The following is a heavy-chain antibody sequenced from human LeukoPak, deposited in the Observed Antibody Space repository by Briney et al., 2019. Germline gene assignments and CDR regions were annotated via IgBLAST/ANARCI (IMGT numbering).Heavy chain of an antibody. V-gene: IGHV4-31*03. CDR1: GGSIASGTFY. J-gene: IGHJ4*02. CDR2: IYHTGET. D-gene: IGHD2-15*01. Sequence: SQTLSLTCTVSGGSIASGTFYWSWIRQRPGKGLELVGYIYHTGETKYNPSLKSRLIISLDTSKNQFPLKLTSVTAADTAMYYCAREDNPFHSLDCWGQGTLVTVSS. CDR3: AREDNPFHSLDC.